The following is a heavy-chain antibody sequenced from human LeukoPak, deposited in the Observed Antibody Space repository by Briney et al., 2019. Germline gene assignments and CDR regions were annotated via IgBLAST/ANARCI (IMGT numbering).Heavy chain of an antibody. CDR3: ARERTGTTAFDI. CDR1: GGSISSGGYS. CDR2: IYYSGST. Sequence: SETLSLTCAVSGGSISSGGYSWSWIRQPPGKGLEWIGYIYYSGSTYYNPSLKSRVTISVDTSKNQFSLKLSSVTAADTAVYYCARERTGTTAFDIWGQGTMVTVSS. J-gene: IGHJ3*02. V-gene: IGHV4-30-4*07. D-gene: IGHD1-7*01.